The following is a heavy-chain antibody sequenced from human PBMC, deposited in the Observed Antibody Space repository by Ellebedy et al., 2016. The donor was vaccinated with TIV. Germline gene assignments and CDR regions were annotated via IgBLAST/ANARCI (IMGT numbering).Heavy chain of an antibody. CDR3: AADRANVRVQKGISYGGD. D-gene: IGHD1-26*01. CDR1: GFTFTSSA. V-gene: IGHV1-58*01. J-gene: IGHJ4*02. CDR2: IVVGSGNT. Sequence: SVKVSCXASGFTFTSSAVQWVRQARGQRLEWIGWIVVGSGNTNYAQKFQERVTITRDMSTSTAYMELSSLRSEDTAVYYCAADRANVRVQKGISYGGDWGQGTLVTVS.